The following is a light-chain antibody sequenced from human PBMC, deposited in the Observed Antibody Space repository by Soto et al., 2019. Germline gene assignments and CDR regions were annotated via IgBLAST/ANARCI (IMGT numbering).Light chain of an antibody. V-gene: IGKV1-39*01. CDR2: AAS. CDR3: EQSYSTPIT. Sequence: DIQMTKSPSSLSASVGDRVTITCRASKSISSYLNWYQQKPGKGTKLLIYAASSLQRGVPSRFSGSGSGTEITLTISSLQPEDVVTYYCEQSYSTPITFGGGTMVEIK. J-gene: IGKJ4*01. CDR1: KSISSY.